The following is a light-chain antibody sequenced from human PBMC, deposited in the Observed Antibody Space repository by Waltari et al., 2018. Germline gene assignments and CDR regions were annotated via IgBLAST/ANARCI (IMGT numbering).Light chain of an antibody. Sequence: EIVLTQSPGTLSLSPGERATLPCSASQTVRTTYLAGYQQKPGQAPTLVSHGAASRATGIPDGFSGSGAGPDFSDTVSSLEPEDFAVYYFQQYDISPLTFGGGTKVEIK. CDR3: QQYDISPLT. J-gene: IGKJ4*01. CDR2: GAA. V-gene: IGKV3-20*01. CDR1: QTVRTTY.